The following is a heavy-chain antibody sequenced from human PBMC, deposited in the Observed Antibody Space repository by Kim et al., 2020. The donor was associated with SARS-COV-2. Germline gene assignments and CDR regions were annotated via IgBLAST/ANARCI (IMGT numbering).Heavy chain of an antibody. Sequence: ASVKVSCKASGYTLSTYGISWVRQAPGQGLEWMGWISAHNGNTNYAQKFQGRVTMTTDTSTSTAYMELRSLRSDDTAIYYCARVPSNPLIWFGDKYYYGMGVLGQGTTVTVSS. V-gene: IGHV1-18*01. CDR2: ISAHNGNT. CDR3: ARVPSNPLIWFGDKYYYGMGV. CDR1: GYTLSTYG. J-gene: IGHJ6*02. D-gene: IGHD3-10*01.